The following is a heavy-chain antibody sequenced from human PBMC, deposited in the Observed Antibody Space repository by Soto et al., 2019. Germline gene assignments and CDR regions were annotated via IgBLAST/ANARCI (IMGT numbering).Heavy chain of an antibody. D-gene: IGHD3-16*02. CDR3: ARGPYNYVWGSDPPHFDY. Sequence: PGGSLRLSCAASGFTFSTYAMNWVRQTPGKGLEWLSSISGSTGTTCYADSVKGRFAISRDNAKNSLYLQMNSLRAEDTAVYYCARGPYNYVWGSDPPHFDYWGQGTLVTVSS. CDR2: ISGSTGTT. CDR1: GFTFSTYA. V-gene: IGHV3-23*01. J-gene: IGHJ4*02.